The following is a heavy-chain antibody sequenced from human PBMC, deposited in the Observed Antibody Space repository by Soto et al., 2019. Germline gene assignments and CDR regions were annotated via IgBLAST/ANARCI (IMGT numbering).Heavy chain of an antibody. Sequence: SEILSLTCAVYGGSFSGYYWSWIRQPPGKGLEWIGEINHSGSTNYNPSLKSRVTISVDTSKNQFSLKLSSVTAADTAVYYCARGGERYYYDSSGYHFDYWGQGTLVTVS. V-gene: IGHV4-34*01. CDR1: GGSFSGYY. CDR3: ARGGERYYYDSSGYHFDY. CDR2: INHSGST. D-gene: IGHD3-22*01. J-gene: IGHJ4*02.